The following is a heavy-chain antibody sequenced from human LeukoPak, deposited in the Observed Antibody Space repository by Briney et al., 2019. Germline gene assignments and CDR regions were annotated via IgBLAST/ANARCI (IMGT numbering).Heavy chain of an antibody. CDR1: GFTFSSHS. V-gene: IGHV3-7*01. D-gene: IGHD5/OR15-5a*01. CDR3: ARLLHYERSVYRPVDC. J-gene: IGHJ4*02. Sequence: PGGSLRLSCAASGFTFSSHSMSWVRQAPGKGLEWVANVKEDGSEENYVDSVKGRFTISRDNAVKSLYLQMNGLRAEDTAVYFCARLLHYERSVYRPVDCWGQGTLVAVPS. CDR2: VKEDGSEE.